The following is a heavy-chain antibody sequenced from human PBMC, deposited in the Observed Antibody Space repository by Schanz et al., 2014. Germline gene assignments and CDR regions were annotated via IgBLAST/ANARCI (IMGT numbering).Heavy chain of an antibody. CDR3: VRDSFFAFDY. V-gene: IGHV3-48*01. J-gene: IGHJ4*02. CDR2: VSRSTPDI. Sequence: EVQLLESGGGLVQPGGSLRLSCGSSGFTFSPYWMHWVRQAPGKGLVWVSYVSRSTPDIYYADSVKGRFTMSRDNAKNSVFLQMNSLRAEDTAVYYCVRDSFFAFDYWGQGTLVTVSS. D-gene: IGHD3-3*01. CDR1: GFTFSPYW.